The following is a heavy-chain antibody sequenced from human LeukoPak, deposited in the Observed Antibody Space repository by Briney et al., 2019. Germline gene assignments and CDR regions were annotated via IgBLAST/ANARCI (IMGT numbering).Heavy chain of an antibody. J-gene: IGHJ5*02. V-gene: IGHV4-30-4*01. CDR1: GGSISSGDYY. Sequence: PSETLSLTCTVSGGSISSGDYYWSWIRQPPGKGLEWIGYIYYSGSTYYNPSLKSRVTISVDTSKNQYSLKLSSVTAADTAVYYCARAIIAAAGYNWFDPWGQGTLVTVSS. D-gene: IGHD6-13*01. CDR3: ARAIIAAAGYNWFDP. CDR2: IYYSGST.